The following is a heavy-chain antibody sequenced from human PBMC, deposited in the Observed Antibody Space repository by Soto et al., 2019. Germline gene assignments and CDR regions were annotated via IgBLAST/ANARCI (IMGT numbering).Heavy chain of an antibody. CDR2: ISYDGSNK. V-gene: IGHV3-30*18. CDR1: GFTFSSYG. CDR3: AKDMNDFWSGYFLIYYYYYGMDV. J-gene: IGHJ6*02. Sequence: QVQLVESGGGVVQPGRSLRLSCAASGFTFSSYGMHWVRQAPGKGLEWVAVISYDGSNKYYADSVKGRFTISRDNSKNTLYLQMNSLRAEDTAVYYCAKDMNDFWSGYFLIYYYYYGMDVWGQGTTVTVSS. D-gene: IGHD3-3*01.